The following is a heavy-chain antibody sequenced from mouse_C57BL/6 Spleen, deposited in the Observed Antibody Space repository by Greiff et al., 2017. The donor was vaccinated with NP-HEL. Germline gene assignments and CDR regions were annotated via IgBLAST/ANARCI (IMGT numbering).Heavy chain of an antibody. CDR2: ISSGGRYT. Sequence: EVLLVESGGDLVKPGGSLKLSCAASGFTFSSYGMSWVRQTPDKRLEWVATISSGGRYTYYPDSVKGRFTISRDNAKNTLYLQMSSLKSEDTAMDYCASLDSSGSDDWGQGTTLTVSS. D-gene: IGHD3-2*02. CDR1: GFTFSSYG. J-gene: IGHJ2*01. V-gene: IGHV5-6*01. CDR3: ASLDSSGSDD.